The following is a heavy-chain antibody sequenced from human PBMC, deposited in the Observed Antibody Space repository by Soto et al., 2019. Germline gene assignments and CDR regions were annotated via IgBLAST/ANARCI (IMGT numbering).Heavy chain of an antibody. CDR3: ARIPRLAAAGTFDY. J-gene: IGHJ4*02. D-gene: IGHD6-13*01. Sequence: VQLQQWGAGLLKPSETLSLTCAVYGGSFSGYYWSWIRQPPGKGLEWIGEINHSGSTNYNPSLKSRVTISVDTSKNQFSLKLSSVTAADTAVYYCARIPRLAAAGTFDYWGQGTLVTVSS. V-gene: IGHV4-34*01. CDR1: GGSFSGYY. CDR2: INHSGST.